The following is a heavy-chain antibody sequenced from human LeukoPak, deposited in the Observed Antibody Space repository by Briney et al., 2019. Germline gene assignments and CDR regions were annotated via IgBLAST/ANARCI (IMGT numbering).Heavy chain of an antibody. J-gene: IGHJ6*02. CDR2: ISAYNGNT. Sequence: GASVKVSCKASGHTFTSYGISWVRQAPGQGLEWMGWISAYNGNTNYAQKLQGRVTMTTDTSTSTAYMELRSLRSDDTAVYYCARVSVLGTLKSIYGMDVWGQGTTVTVSS. CDR3: ARVSVLGTLKSIYGMDV. D-gene: IGHD1-14*01. V-gene: IGHV1-18*01. CDR1: GHTFTSYG.